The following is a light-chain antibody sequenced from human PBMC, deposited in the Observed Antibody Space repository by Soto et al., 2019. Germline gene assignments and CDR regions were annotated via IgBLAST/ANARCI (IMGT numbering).Light chain of an antibody. V-gene: IGKV3-20*01. CDR3: QRYDSFRT. CDR2: GAS. CDR1: QSVRSNF. Sequence: EIVLTQSPGTLSLSPGERATLSCRASQSVRSNFLAWYQQKPGQAPRLLIYGASNRATGIPDRFSGSGSGTDFTLTITRLEPEDFAMYYCQRYDSFRTFGQGTKADIK. J-gene: IGKJ1*01.